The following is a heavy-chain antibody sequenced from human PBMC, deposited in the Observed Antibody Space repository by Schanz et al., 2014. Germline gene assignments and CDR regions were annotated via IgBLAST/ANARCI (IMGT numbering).Heavy chain of an antibody. V-gene: IGHV3-13*04. D-gene: IGHD2-2*01. CDR1: GFTFSSYD. CDR2: IGTAGDT. CDR3: PRDRSNNFDY. J-gene: IGHJ4*02. Sequence: EVQLEESGGGLVQPGGSLRLSCAASGFTFSSYDMHWVRQVTGKGLEWISGIGTAGDTYYPDSVKGRFTISRDNSENTLYLQMNSLRVEDTALYYCPRDRSNNFDYWGQGTLVTVSS.